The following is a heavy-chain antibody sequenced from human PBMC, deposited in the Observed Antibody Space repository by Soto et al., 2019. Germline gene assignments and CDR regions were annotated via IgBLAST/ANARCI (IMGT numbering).Heavy chain of an antibody. CDR3: ARDLGYYDSSGYFDY. J-gene: IGHJ4*02. V-gene: IGHV3-11*01. CDR2: ISSSDSII. Sequence: GGSLRLSCAASGFTFSDSYMSWIRQAPGKGLEWVSYISSSDSIIYYSDSVKGRFIISRDNAKNSLYLKMNSLRAEDTAVYYCARDLGYYDSSGYFDYWGQGTLVTVSS. CDR1: GFTFSDSY. D-gene: IGHD3-22*01.